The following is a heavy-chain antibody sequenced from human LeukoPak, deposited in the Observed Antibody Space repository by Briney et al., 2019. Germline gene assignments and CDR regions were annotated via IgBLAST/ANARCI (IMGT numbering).Heavy chain of an antibody. CDR3: AKARLWFGVFDY. D-gene: IGHD3-10*01. V-gene: IGHV3-23*01. Sequence: GGSLRLSCAASGFTFSSYAMSWVRQAPGKGLEWVSAISGSGGSTYYADFVKGRFTISRDNSKNTLYLQMNSLRAEDTAVYYCAKARLWFGVFDYWGQGTLVTVSS. CDR2: ISGSGGST. J-gene: IGHJ4*02. CDR1: GFTFSSYA.